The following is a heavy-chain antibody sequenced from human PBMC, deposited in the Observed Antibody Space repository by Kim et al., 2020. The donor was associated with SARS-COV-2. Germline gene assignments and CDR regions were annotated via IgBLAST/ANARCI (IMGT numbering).Heavy chain of an antibody. CDR1: GYIFTHYG. CDR3: ATYCRSSSCYGRFDT. V-gene: IGHV1-18*01. J-gene: IGHJ5*02. Sequence: ASVKVSCKTSGYIFTHYGINWVRQAPGQGLEWMGWINTYDGDTNYAQKFQGRVVMTRDTSTDTAYMELRSLTSDDTGVYYCATYCRSSSCYGRFDTWGKGNLV. D-gene: IGHD2-2*01. CDR2: INTYDGDT.